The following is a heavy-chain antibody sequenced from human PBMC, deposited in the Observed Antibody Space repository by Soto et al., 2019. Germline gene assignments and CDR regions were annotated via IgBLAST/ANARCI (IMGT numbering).Heavy chain of an antibody. Sequence: SETLSLTCAVYGGSFSGYYWSWIRQPPGKGLEWIGEINHSGSTNYNPSLKSRVTISVDTSKNQFSLKLSSVTAADTAVYYCARDSRSRYSSSWRRFDPWGQGTLVTVSS. CDR3: ARDSRSRYSSSWRRFDP. CDR2: INHSGST. J-gene: IGHJ5*02. D-gene: IGHD6-13*01. CDR1: GGSFSGYY. V-gene: IGHV4-34*01.